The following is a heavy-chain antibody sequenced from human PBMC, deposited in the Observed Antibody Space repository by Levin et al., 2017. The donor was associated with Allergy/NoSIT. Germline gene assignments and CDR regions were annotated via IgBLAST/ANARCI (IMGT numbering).Heavy chain of an antibody. CDR2: INDSGVT. CDR3: ARPAYCSSMRCNGPLHY. V-gene: IGHV4-34*01. J-gene: IGHJ4*02. Sequence: PSETLSLTCAVYGDSLRSYYWNWIRQSPGKGLEWIGEINDSGVTKYNPSLKSRVTISVDTSKNQFSVRLTSVTAADPAVYFCARPAYCSSMRCNGPLHYWGQGALVTVSS. CDR1: GDSLRSYY. D-gene: IGHD2-2*01.